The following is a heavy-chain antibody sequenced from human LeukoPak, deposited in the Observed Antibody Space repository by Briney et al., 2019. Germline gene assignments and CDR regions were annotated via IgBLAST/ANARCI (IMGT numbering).Heavy chain of an antibody. J-gene: IGHJ4*02. CDR2: ISYDGSNK. CDR3: AKDQLWGDYYDTSGYPTFDY. Sequence: GGSLRLSCTASGFTFSSYGMHWVRQAPGKGLEWVAVISYDGSNKYYVDSVKGRFTISRDNSKNTLYLQMSSLRAEDTAVYYCAKDQLWGDYYDTSGYPTFDYWGQGTLVTVSS. V-gene: IGHV3-30*18. CDR1: GFTFSSYG. D-gene: IGHD3-22*01.